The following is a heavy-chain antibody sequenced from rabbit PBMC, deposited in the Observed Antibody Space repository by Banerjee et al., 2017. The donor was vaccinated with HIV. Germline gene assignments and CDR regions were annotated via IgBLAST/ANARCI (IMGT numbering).Heavy chain of an antibody. CDR2: IDPVFGST. D-gene: IGHD6-1*01. V-gene: IGHV1S39*01. Sequence: QEQLKESGGGLVQPGGSLKLSCKASGFDFSSYYMSWVRQAPGKGLEWIGYIDPVFGSTYYASWVNGRFTISRTSSTTVTLQMTSLTAADTATYFCARSLVGYAVISYATTFKLWGPGTLVTVS. CDR1: GFDFSSYYM. CDR3: ARSLVGYAVISYATTFKL. J-gene: IGHJ4*01.